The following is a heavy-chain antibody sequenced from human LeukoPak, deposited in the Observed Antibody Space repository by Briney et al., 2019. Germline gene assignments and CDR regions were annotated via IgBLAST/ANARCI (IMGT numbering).Heavy chain of an antibody. J-gene: IGHJ4*02. Sequence: PSETLSLTCTVSGGSISSYYWSWIRQPAGKGLEWIGRIYTSGSTNYNPSLKSRVTMSVDTSKNQFSLKLSSVTAADTAVYYCARVGSSGYDPYYFDYWGQGTLVTVSS. CDR1: GGSISSYY. CDR2: IYTSGST. CDR3: ARVGSSGYDPYYFDY. D-gene: IGHD5-12*01. V-gene: IGHV4-4*07.